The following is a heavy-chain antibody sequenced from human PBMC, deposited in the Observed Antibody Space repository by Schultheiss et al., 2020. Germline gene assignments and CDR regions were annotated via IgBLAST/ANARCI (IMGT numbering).Heavy chain of an antibody. CDR2: IDWDDDK. CDR3: ARAYYYDSSGYYGGYYGMDV. D-gene: IGHD3-22*01. Sequence: SGPTLVKPTQTLTLTCTFSGFSLSTSGMCVSWIRQPPGKALEWLALIDWDDDKYYSTSLKSRLTISKDTSKSQVVLTMTNMDPVDTATYYCARAYYYDSSGYYGGYYGMDVWGQGTTVTVSS. CDR1: GFSLSTSGMC. V-gene: IGHV2-70*12. J-gene: IGHJ6*02.